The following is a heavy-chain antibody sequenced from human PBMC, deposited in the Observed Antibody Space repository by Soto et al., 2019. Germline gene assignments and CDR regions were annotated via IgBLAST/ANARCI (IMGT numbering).Heavy chain of an antibody. J-gene: IGHJ6*02. Sequence: GGCLKISCATSSFAFSSHALSWVRHAPGKGLEWVSAISGTGVSTFYADSVKGRFTISRDNSKNTLYLQMNSLRVEGTAIYYYAKNRDGYYYTGTDVWGPGT. CDR3: AKNRDGYYYTGTDV. CDR2: ISGTGVST. V-gene: IGHV3-23*01. CDR1: SFAFSSHA.